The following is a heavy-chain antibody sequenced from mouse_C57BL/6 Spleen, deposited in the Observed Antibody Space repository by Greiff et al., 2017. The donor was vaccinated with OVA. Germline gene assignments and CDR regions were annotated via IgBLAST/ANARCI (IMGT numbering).Heavy chain of an antibody. V-gene: IGHV7-3*01. CDR1: GFTFTDYY. J-gene: IGHJ4*01. D-gene: IGHD2-14*01. CDR3: ARPVRRSYAMDY. CDR2: IRNKANGYTT. Sequence: EVMLVESGGGLVQPGGSLSLSCAASGFTFTDYYMSWVRQPPGKALEWLGFIRNKANGYTTEYSVSVKGRFTISRDNSQSVLYLRMNALRAESSATYNCARPVRRSYAMDYWGQGTSVTGSS.